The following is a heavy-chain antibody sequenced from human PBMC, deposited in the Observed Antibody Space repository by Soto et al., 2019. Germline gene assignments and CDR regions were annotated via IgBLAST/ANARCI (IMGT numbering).Heavy chain of an antibody. CDR3: ARKDKSGYFNWFDP. Sequence: GESLKISCRTSGYRFTSYWIAWVRQMPGKGLEWMGIIFPSDSDTRYSPSSQGQVTISADRPTSTVFLQWASLKASDTAVYFCARKDKSGYFNWFDPWGQGTLVTV. D-gene: IGHD3-22*01. J-gene: IGHJ5*02. V-gene: IGHV5-51*01. CDR2: IFPSDSDT. CDR1: GYRFTSYW.